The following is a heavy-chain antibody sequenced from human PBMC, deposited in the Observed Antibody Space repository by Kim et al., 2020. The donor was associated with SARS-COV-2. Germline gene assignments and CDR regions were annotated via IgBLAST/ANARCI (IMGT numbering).Heavy chain of an antibody. CDR2: INHSGST. CDR3: ARNVGSSWHALPGDY. J-gene: IGHJ4*02. V-gene: IGHV4-34*01. D-gene: IGHD6-13*01. CDR1: GGSFSGYY. Sequence: SETLSLTCAVYGGSFSGYYWSWIRQPPGKGLEWIGEINHSGSTNYNPSLKSRVTISVDTSKNQFSLKLSSVTAADTAVYYCARNVGSSWHALPGDYWGQG.